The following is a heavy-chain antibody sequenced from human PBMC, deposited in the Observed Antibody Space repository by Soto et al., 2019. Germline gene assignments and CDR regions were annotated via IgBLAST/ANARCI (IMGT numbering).Heavy chain of an antibody. CDR2: IIPFLGSS. Sequence: QVQLVQSGAEVKRPGSSVKVSCRASGGTFSDYTFSWVRQAPGKGLEWLGGIIPFLGSSKYAPNFQARGTFSADESTATAFMDLSSLRSGDTAVYYCAAKKYRTSSTNYFYNYGMDIWGQGTTVTVSS. V-gene: IGHV1-69*01. D-gene: IGHD6-6*01. J-gene: IGHJ6*02. CDR3: AAKKYRTSSTNYFYNYGMDI. CDR1: GGTFSDYT.